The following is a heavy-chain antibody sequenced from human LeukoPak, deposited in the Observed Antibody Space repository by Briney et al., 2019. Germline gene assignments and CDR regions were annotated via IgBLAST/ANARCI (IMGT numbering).Heavy chain of an antibody. D-gene: IGHD3-10*01. V-gene: IGHV4-38-2*01. CDR3: ARSVRGEDY. Sequence: SETLSLTCAVCGYFLSSGYYWGWIRQPPGKGLEWIGSIYHSGSTYYNPSLKSRVTISVDTSKNQFSLKLSSVTAADTAVYYCARSVRGEDYWGQGTLVTVSS. CDR2: IYHSGST. CDR1: GYFLSSGYY. J-gene: IGHJ4*02.